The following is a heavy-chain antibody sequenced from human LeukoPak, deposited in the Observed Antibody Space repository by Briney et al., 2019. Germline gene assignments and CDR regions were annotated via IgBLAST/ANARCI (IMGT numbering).Heavy chain of an antibody. D-gene: IGHD6-19*01. V-gene: IGHV4-4*09. CDR2: IYTSGST. J-gene: IGHJ5*02. Sequence: SETLSLTCTVSGGSISSYYWSWIWQPPGKGLEWIGYIYTSGSTNYNPSLKSRVTISVDTSKNQFSLKLSSVTAADTAVYYCAREIAVADTNWFDPWGQGTLVTVSS. CDR1: GGSISSYY. CDR3: AREIAVADTNWFDP.